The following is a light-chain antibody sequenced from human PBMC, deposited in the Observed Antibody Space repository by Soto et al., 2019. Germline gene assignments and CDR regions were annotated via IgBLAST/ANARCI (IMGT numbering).Light chain of an antibody. CDR1: QSVSSY. CDR3: QQYGSLSWT. J-gene: IGKJ1*01. V-gene: IGKV3-20*01. CDR2: DAS. Sequence: ETVLTQSPATLSLSPGERATLSCRASQSVSSYLAWYQQKPGQAPRLLIYDASNRATGIPDRFSGSGSGTDFTLTISRLEPEDFAVYYCQQYGSLSWTFGQGTKVDIK.